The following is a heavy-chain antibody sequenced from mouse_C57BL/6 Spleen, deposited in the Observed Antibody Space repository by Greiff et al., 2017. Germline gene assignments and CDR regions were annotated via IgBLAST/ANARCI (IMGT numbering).Heavy chain of an antibody. CDR1: GYSITSGYY. J-gene: IGHJ2*01. Sequence: EVQLQESGPGLVKPSQSLSLTCSVTGYSITSGYYWNWIRQFPGNKLEWMGYISYDGSNNYNPSLKNRISITRDISKNQFFLKLNSVTTEDTATYYCARSTPRGYFDYWGQGTTLTVSS. CDR2: ISYDGSN. V-gene: IGHV3-6*01. CDR3: ARSTPRGYFDY. D-gene: IGHD3-1*01.